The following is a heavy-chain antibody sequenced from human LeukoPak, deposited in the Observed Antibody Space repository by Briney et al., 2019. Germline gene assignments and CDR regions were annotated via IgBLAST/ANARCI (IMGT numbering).Heavy chain of an antibody. CDR2: IKQDGSEK. J-gene: IGHJ4*02. V-gene: IGHV3-7*03. Sequence: PGGSLRLSCAASGFTFSSYWMSWVRQAPGKGLEWVANIKQDGSEKYYVDSVKGRFTISRDNAKNSLYLQMNSLRAEDTAVYYCAKDHDTSGSYSFDYWGQGTLVTVSS. CDR3: AKDHDTSGSYSFDY. D-gene: IGHD1-26*01. CDR1: GFTFSSYW.